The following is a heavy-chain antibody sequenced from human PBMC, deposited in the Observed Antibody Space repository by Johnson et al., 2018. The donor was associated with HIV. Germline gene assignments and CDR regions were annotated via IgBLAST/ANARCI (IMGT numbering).Heavy chain of an antibody. CDR1: GFTFSSYA. V-gene: IGHV3-30-3*01. CDR3: ARGGLGDYVVAFDI. D-gene: IGHD4-17*01. CDR2: ISYDRSNK. Sequence: QVQLVESGGGVVQPGRSLRLSCAASGFTFSSYAMHWVRQAPGKGLEWVAVISYDRSNKYYADSVKGRFTISRDNSKNTLYLQMNSLRAEDTAVYYCARGGLGDYVVAFDIWGQGTMVTVSS. J-gene: IGHJ3*02.